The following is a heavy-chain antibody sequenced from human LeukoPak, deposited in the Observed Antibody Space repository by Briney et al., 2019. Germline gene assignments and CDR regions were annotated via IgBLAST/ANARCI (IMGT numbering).Heavy chain of an antibody. J-gene: IGHJ4*02. D-gene: IGHD6-19*01. V-gene: IGHV3-53*01. CDR2: IYSGGST. CDR3: ARGRPSKYSSGWYFVY. CDR1: GFTVSSNY. Sequence: HPGGSLRLSCAASGFTVSSNYMSWVRQAPGKGLEGVSVIYSGGSTYYADSVKGRFTISRDNSKNTLYLQINSLRAEDPAVYYCARGRPSKYSSGWYFVYWGQGTLVTVSS.